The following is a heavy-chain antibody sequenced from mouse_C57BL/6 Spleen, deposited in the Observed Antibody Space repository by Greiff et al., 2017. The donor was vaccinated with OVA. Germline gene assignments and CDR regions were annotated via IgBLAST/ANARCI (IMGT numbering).Heavy chain of an antibody. J-gene: IGHJ3*01. CDR3: ARGGSSPWFAY. V-gene: IGHV5-4*03. CDR2: ISDGGSYT. CDR1: GFTFSSYA. Sequence: EVMLVESGGGLVKPGGSLKLSCAASGFTFSSYAMSWVRQTPEKRLEWVATISDGGSYTYYPDNVKGRFTISRDNAKNNLYLQMSHLKSEDTAMYYCARGGSSPWFAYWGQGTLVTVSA. D-gene: IGHD1-1*01.